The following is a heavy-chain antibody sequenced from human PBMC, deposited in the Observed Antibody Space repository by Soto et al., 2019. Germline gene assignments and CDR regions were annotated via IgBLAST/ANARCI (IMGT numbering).Heavy chain of an antibody. CDR1: GGSTSSSTYY. Sequence: KPSETLYLTCSVSGGSTSSSTYYWGWIRQPPGKGLEWIGSVYYTGSTFYNPSLKSRVTISVDTSKNQFSLRLSSVTAADTAVYYCARQRRYYYDSSGYPDYWGQGTLVTVSS. J-gene: IGHJ4*02. CDR3: ARQRRYYYDSSGYPDY. CDR2: VYYTGST. V-gene: IGHV4-39*01. D-gene: IGHD3-22*01.